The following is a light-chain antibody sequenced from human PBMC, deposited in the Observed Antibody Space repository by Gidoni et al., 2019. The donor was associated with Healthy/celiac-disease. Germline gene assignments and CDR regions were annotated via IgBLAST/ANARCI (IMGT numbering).Light chain of an antibody. CDR2: GAS. CDR3: QQYGSSPYT. V-gene: IGKV3-20*01. Sequence: DIVLTQSPGTLSLSPGERATLSCRASQRVSSSYLAWYQQKPGQAPRLLIDGASSRATGIPDRFSGSGSGTDFTLTISRLEPEDFAVYYCQQYGSSPYTFGQGTKLEIK. J-gene: IGKJ2*01. CDR1: QRVSSSY.